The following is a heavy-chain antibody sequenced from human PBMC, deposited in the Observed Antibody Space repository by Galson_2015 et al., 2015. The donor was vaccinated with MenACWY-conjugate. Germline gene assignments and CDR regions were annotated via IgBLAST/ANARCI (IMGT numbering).Heavy chain of an antibody. CDR2: IRTITGST. Sequence: SLRLSCAASGFTFSNSAMNWVRQAPGKGLEWVSGIRTITGSTYYADSVKGRFTISRDHSKNTLSLQMNSLRAEDTAVYYCASAYCRSSSTSTCTNHFRYWGQGTLVTVSS. J-gene: IGHJ1*01. CDR1: GFTFSNSA. D-gene: IGHD2-2*01. CDR3: ASAYCRSSSTSTCTNHFRY. V-gene: IGHV3-23*01.